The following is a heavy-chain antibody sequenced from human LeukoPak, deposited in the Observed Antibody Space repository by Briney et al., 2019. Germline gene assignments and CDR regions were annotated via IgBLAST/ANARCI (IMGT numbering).Heavy chain of an antibody. Sequence: SETLSLTCTVSGGSISSSSYYWGWIRQPPGKGLEWIGSIYYSGSTYYNPSLKSRVTISVDTPKNQFSLKLSSVTAAGTAVYYCARGGATTSNFDYWGQGTLVTVSS. CDR2: IYYSGST. J-gene: IGHJ4*02. CDR3: ARGGATTSNFDY. D-gene: IGHD5-12*01. V-gene: IGHV4-39*01. CDR1: GGSISSSSYY.